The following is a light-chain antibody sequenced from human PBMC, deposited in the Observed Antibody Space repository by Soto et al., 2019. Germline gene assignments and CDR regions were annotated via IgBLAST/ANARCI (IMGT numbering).Light chain of an antibody. J-gene: IGKJ5*01. CDR2: GAS. V-gene: IGKV3D-20*02. Sequence: EVGLTQWPSDMYLSRGERTPLSCRASQSVSSSYLAWYQQKPGQAPRLLIYGASSRATGIPDRFSGSGSGTDFTLTISSLEPEDFAVYYCQQRSNWITVGQGTRLEIK. CDR3: QQRSNWIT. CDR1: QSVSSSY.